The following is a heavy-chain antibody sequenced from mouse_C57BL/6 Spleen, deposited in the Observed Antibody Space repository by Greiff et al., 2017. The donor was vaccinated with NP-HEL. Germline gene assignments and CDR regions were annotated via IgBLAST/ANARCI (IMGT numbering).Heavy chain of an antibody. CDR1: GYTFTSYW. D-gene: IGHD2-14*01. Sequence: QVQLKQPGAELVKPGASVKLSCKASGYTFTSYWMHWVKQRPGQGLEWIGMIHPNSGSTNYNEKFKSKATLTVDKSSSTAYMQLSSLTSEDSAVYYCAGGYDYWGQGTLVTVSA. CDR2: IHPNSGST. CDR3: AGGYDY. V-gene: IGHV1-64*01. J-gene: IGHJ3*01.